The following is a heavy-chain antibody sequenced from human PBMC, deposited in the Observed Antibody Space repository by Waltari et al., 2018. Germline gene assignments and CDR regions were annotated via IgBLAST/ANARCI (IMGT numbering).Heavy chain of an antibody. V-gene: IGHV1-3*01. CDR2: INAGNGNT. CDR3: ARVQVTVTTPREHAFDI. Sequence: QVQLVQSGAEVKKPGASVKVSCKASGYTFTSYAMHWVRQAPGQRLEWMGWINAGNGNTKYSQKFQGRVTITRDASASTAYMELSSLRSEDTAVYYCARVQVTVTTPREHAFDIWGQGTMVTVSS. D-gene: IGHD4-17*01. CDR1: GYTFTSYA. J-gene: IGHJ3*02.